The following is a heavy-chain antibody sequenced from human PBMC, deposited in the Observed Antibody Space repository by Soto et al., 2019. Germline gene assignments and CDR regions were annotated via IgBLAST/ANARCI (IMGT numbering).Heavy chain of an antibody. Sequence: QVQLVQSGAEVKKPGSSVKVSCKASGGTFSTYVISWVRQAPGQGLEWMGRVIPMSGSSNYAQKFQGRVTITADKATSIAYMDVRSLRSEDTAVYYCARGRPRSGPPFYYYGLDVWGQGTTVIVSS. D-gene: IGHD1-26*01. V-gene: IGHV1-69*06. J-gene: IGHJ6*02. CDR1: GGTFSTYV. CDR2: VIPMSGSS. CDR3: ARGRPRSGPPFYYYGLDV.